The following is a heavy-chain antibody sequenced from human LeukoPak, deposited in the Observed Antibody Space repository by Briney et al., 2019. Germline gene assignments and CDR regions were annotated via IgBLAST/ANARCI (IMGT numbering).Heavy chain of an antibody. V-gene: IGHV4-39*07. CDR3: ARGRWDVRFQN. D-gene: IGHD4-23*01. Sequence: PSETLSLTCTVSGGSISSSSYYWGWIRQPPGEGLEWIGEINHSGGTNYNPSLKSRVTISQDTSKNQFFLKLYFVTAADTAVYYCARGRWDVRFQNWGQGTLVTVSS. J-gene: IGHJ1*01. CDR1: GGSISSSSYY. CDR2: INHSGGT.